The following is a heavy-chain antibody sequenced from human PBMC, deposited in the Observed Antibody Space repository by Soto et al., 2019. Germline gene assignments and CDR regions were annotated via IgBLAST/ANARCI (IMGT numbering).Heavy chain of an antibody. CDR1: GGTFSSYA. Sequence: GASVKFCKASGGTFSSYAISWVRQAPGQGLEWMGGIIPIFGTANYAQKFQGRVTITADESTSTAYMELSSLRSEDTAVYYCASVVVPAAAGGWFDPWGQGTLVTVSS. CDR3: ASVVVPAAAGGWFDP. J-gene: IGHJ5*02. V-gene: IGHV1-69*13. D-gene: IGHD2-2*01. CDR2: IIPIFGTA.